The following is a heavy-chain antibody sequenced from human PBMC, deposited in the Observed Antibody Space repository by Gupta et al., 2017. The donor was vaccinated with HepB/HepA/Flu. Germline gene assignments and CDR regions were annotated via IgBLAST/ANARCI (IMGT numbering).Heavy chain of an antibody. V-gene: IGHV1-3*01. CDR3: ATESPGSGTWDY. D-gene: IGHD6-19*01. J-gene: IGHJ4*02. CDR2: INGGNGKT. Sequence: QVQLVQSGAEVKKPGASVMVSCKASGYTFTVSGMHWVRQAPGQRLEYMGWINGGNGKTQYSQKFQGRVTTTWDKSASTVYMELSSLRSEDTAVYYCATESPGSGTWDYWGQGTLVTVSS. CDR1: GYTFTVSG.